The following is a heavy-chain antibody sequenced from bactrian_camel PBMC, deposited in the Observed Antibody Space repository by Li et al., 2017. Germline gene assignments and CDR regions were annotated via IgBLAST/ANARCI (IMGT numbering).Heavy chain of an antibody. V-gene: IGHV3S40*01. J-gene: IGHJ6*01. CDR2: TYSGDGST. CDR1: GFTFSRYD. Sequence: DVQLVESGGGLVQPGGSLRLSCAASGFTFSRYDMSWVRQAPGKEREGVATTYSGDGSTYYADAVKGRFTVSRDNAKKMVYLQMSGLKPEDTAMYYCARAPHVLPFDCYSGSRYFNSQGYWGQGTQVTVS. CDR3: ARAPHVLPFDCYSGSRYFNSQGY. D-gene: IGHD3*01.